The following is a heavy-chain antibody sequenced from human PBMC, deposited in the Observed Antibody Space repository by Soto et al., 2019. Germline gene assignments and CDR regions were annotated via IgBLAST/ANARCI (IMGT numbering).Heavy chain of an antibody. J-gene: IGHJ5*02. CDR1: GGTFSSYA. CDR2: IIPIFGTA. CDR3: ARVAHSGYDCLRLDP. D-gene: IGHD5-12*01. V-gene: IGHV1-69*13. Sequence: SVKVSCKASGGTFSSYAISWVRQAPGQGLEWMGGIIPIFGTANYAQKFQGRVTITADESTSTAYMELSSLRSEDTAVYYCARVAHSGYDCLRLDPWGQGTLVTVYS.